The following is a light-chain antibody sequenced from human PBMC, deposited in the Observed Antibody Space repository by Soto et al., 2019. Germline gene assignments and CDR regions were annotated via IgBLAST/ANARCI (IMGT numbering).Light chain of an antibody. CDR2: GAS. Sequence: EIVLTQSPGTLSLSPGERATLSCRASQSVSSNLAWYQQKPGQAPRLLIYGASTRATGIPARFSGSGSGTEFTLTISSLQSEDFAVYYCHHFGSLPETFGQGTKVDNK. J-gene: IGKJ1*01. V-gene: IGKV3-15*01. CDR3: HHFGSLPET. CDR1: QSVSSN.